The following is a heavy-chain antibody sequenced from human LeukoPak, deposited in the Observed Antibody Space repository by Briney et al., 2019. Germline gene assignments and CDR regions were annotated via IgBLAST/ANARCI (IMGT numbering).Heavy chain of an antibody. V-gene: IGHV4-4*02. CDR2: IYHSGST. Sequence: KASETLSLTCAVSGGSISSSNWWSWVRQPPGKGLEWIGEIYHSGSTNYNPSLKSRVTISVDKSKNQFSLKLSSVTAADTAVYYCARVDSSGWTGPGDYWGQGTLVTVSS. D-gene: IGHD6-19*01. J-gene: IGHJ4*02. CDR1: GGSISSSNW. CDR3: ARVDSSGWTGPGDY.